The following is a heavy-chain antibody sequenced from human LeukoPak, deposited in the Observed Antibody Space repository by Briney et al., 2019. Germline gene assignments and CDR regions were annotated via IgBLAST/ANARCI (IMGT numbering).Heavy chain of an antibody. V-gene: IGHV3-30-3*01. Sequence: GGSLRLSCATSAFIFNNAWMSWVRQAPGKGLEWVAVISYDGSNKYYADSVKGRFTISRDNSKNTLYLQMNSLRAEDTAVYYCARDLRGIAAAGDAFDIWGQGTMVTVSS. CDR2: ISYDGSNK. CDR3: ARDLRGIAAAGDAFDI. J-gene: IGHJ3*02. D-gene: IGHD6-13*01. CDR1: AFIFNNAW.